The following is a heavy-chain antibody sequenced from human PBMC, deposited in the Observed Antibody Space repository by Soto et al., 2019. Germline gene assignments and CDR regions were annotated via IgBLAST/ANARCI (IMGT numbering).Heavy chain of an antibody. CDR2: ISYSGTT. D-gene: IGHD3-22*01. CDR3: ARTYHYDSSYYLYYFDY. V-gene: IGHV4-30-4*01. Sequence: SETLSLTCTVSGDSISSNNNYWSWIRQPPGEGLEWIGFISYSGTTSYSPSLKSRVAISLDTSKNQFSLSLSSVTAADTAVYYCARTYHYDSSYYLYYFDYWGQGTLVPVSS. CDR1: GDSISSNNNY. J-gene: IGHJ4*02.